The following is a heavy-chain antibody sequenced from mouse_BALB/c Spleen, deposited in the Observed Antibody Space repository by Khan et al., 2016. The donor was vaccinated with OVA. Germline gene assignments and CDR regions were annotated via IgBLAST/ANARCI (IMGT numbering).Heavy chain of an antibody. CDR1: GFNIKDTS. D-gene: IGHD1-2*01. Sequence: EVQLEESGAEFVKPGASVKLSCTASGFNIKDTSIHWVKQRPEQGMEWIGRIDPANGKTNYDPKFQGMATITADTSSHTAYLHLSSLTSEDTVVYYCADSLLLYSMHDWGQGTSVTVAS. CDR3: ADSLLLYSMHD. CDR2: IDPANGKT. V-gene: IGHV14-3*02. J-gene: IGHJ4*01.